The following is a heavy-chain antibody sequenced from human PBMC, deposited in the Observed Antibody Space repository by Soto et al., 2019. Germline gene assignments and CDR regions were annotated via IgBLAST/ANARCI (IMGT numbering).Heavy chain of an antibody. CDR1: GGSFSGYY. Sequence: SETLSLTCAVYGGSFSGYYWSWIRQPPGKGLEWIGEINHSGSTNYNPSLKSRVTISVDTSKNQFSLKLSSVTAADTAVYYCARWAVGATSRNYGMDVWGQGTAVTVSS. V-gene: IGHV4-34*01. D-gene: IGHD1-26*01. CDR2: INHSGST. J-gene: IGHJ6*02. CDR3: ARWAVGATSRNYGMDV.